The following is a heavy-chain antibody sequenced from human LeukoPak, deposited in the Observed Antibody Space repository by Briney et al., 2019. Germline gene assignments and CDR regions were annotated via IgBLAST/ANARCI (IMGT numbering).Heavy chain of an antibody. V-gene: IGHV4-39*01. J-gene: IGHJ4*02. Sequence: SETLSLTCTVSGGSISSSSCYWGGIRQPPGKGLEWIGSIYYSGSTYYNPSLKSRVTISVDTSKNQFSLKLSSVTAADTAVYYCARTRYYYNSRSYGAPYYFDYWGQGTLVTVSS. CDR1: GGSISSSSCY. D-gene: IGHD3-10*01. CDR3: ARTRYYYNSRSYGAPYYFDY. CDR2: IYYSGST.